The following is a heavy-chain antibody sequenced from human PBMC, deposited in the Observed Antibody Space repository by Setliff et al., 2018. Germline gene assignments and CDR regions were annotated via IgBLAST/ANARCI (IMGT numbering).Heavy chain of an antibody. J-gene: IGHJ6*03. CDR1: GYTFTSFD. V-gene: IGHV1-18*01. CDR3: ARDGVHTAMLIDYYYYMDV. D-gene: IGHD5-18*01. Sequence: ASVKVSCKASGYTFTSFDISWVRQAPGQGLEWMGWISADNGKTSFAQKYQGRVTMTTDTSTSTVYMELRSLRSDDTAVYYCARDGVHTAMLIDYYYYMDVWGKGTTVTVSS. CDR2: ISADNGKT.